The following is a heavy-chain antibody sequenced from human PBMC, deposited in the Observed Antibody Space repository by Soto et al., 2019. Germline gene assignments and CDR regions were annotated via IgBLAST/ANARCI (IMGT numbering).Heavy chain of an antibody. CDR3: ATPVSSSSSDY. V-gene: IGHV5-51*01. Sequence: PGESLKISCKGSGYSFTSYWIGWVRQMPGKGLEWMGIIYPGDSDTRYSPSFQGQVTISADKSISTAYLQWSSLRAEDTAVYYCATPVSSSSSDYWGQGTLVTVSS. CDR2: IYPGDSDT. D-gene: IGHD6-6*01. J-gene: IGHJ4*02. CDR1: GYSFTSYW.